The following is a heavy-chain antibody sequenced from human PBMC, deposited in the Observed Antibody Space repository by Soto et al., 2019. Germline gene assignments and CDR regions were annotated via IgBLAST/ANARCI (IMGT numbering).Heavy chain of an antibody. D-gene: IGHD3-10*01. J-gene: IGHJ4*02. CDR2: IYYSGST. CDR3: AARRLLWFGEQYYFDY. Sequence: QLQLQESGPGLVKPSETLSLTCTVSGGSISSSSYYWGWIRQPPGKGLEWIGSIYYSGSTYYNPSLKSRVTISVDTSKNQFSLKLSSVTAADTAVYYCAARRLLWFGEQYYFDYWGQGTLVTVSS. V-gene: IGHV4-39*01. CDR1: GGSISSSSYY.